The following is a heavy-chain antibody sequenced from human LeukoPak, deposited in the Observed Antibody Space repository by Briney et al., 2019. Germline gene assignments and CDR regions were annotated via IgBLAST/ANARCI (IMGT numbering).Heavy chain of an antibody. CDR2: INPSGGST. D-gene: IGHD6-13*01. CDR3: ARDEEQQLAFDY. J-gene: IGHJ4*02. CDR1: GYTFTSYY. Sequence: GASVKVSCRASGYTFTSYYMHWVRQAPGQGLEWMGIINPSGGSTSYAQKFQGRVTMTRDTSTSTVYMELSSLRSEDTAVYYCARDEEQQLAFDYWGQGTLVTVSS. V-gene: IGHV1-46*01.